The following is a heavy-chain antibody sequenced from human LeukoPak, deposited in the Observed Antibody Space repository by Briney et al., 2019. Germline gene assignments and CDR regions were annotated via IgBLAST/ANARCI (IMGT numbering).Heavy chain of an antibody. D-gene: IGHD6-6*01. CDR1: GFTFSVHE. V-gene: IGHV3-48*03. CDR2: ISDSGRTI. J-gene: IGHJ4*02. Sequence: PGGPLRLSCAASGFTFSVHEMNWVRQAPGKGLEWLSYISDSGRTIYYADSVDGRFTISRDNAKNSLFLQMNSLRVEDTAVYFCARGSHYFDFWGQGTPVTVSS. CDR3: ARGSHYFDF.